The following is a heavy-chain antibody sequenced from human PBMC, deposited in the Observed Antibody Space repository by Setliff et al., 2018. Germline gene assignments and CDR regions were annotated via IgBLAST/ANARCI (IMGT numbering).Heavy chain of an antibody. V-gene: IGHV3-23*01. J-gene: IGHJ4*02. CDR1: GFTFSSYA. CDR2: ISGSGGST. Sequence: PGGSLRLSCAASGFTFSSYAMSWVRQAPGKGLEWVSAISGSGGSTYYADSVKGRFTISRDNAKNSRYRQINSLRAEDTAVNYCARGAGVRGYYYGSGSYLYWGQGTLVTVSS. CDR3: ARGAGVRGYYYGSGSYLY. D-gene: IGHD3-10*01.